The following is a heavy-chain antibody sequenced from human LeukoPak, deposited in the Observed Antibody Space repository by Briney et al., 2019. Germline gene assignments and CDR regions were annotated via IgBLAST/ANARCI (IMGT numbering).Heavy chain of an antibody. V-gene: IGHV4-61*02. D-gene: IGHD1-26*01. J-gene: IGHJ3*02. Sequence: PSETLPLTCTVSGGSISSGSYYWSWIRQPAGKGLEWIGRIYTSGSTNYNPSLKSRVTISVDTSKNQFSLKLSSVTAADTAVYYCAREVEGATSYAFDIWGQGTMVTVSS. CDR3: AREVEGATSYAFDI. CDR1: GGSISSGSYY. CDR2: IYTSGST.